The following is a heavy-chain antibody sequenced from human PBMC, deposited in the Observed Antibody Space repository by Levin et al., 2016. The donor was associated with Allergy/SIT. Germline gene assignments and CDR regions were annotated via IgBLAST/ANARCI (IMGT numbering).Heavy chain of an antibody. J-gene: IGHJ4*02. CDR2: IIPVFETP. D-gene: IGHD5-12*01. CDR3: ARGLFNPLTTGYNGYVFDY. V-gene: IGHV1-69*13. CDR1: GGTFSNFG. Sequence: SVKVSCKASGGTFSNFGINWVRQAPGQGLEWMGRIIPVFETPTYAQKFQGRVTITADESTTTAYMELSSLRSEDSAVYFCARGLFNPLTTGYNGYVFDYWGQGTLVTVSS.